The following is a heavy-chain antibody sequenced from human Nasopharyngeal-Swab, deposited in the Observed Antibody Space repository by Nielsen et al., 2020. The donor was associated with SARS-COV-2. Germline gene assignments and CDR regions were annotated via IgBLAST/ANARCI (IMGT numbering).Heavy chain of an antibody. Sequence: GESLKISCAASGLTFSSYGMHWVRQAPGKGLEWVAVIWYDGSNKYYADSVKGRFTISRDNSKNTLYLQMNSLRAEDTAVYYCARSGSSGYGPFDYWGQGTLVTVSS. D-gene: IGHD3-22*01. J-gene: IGHJ4*02. V-gene: IGHV3-33*01. CDR2: IWYDGSNK. CDR1: GLTFSSYG. CDR3: ARSGSSGYGPFDY.